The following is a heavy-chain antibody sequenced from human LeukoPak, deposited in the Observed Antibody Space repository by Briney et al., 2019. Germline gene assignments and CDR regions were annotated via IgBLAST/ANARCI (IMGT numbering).Heavy chain of an antibody. Sequence: QPGGSLRLSCAASGFTFSSYWMSWVRQPPGKGLEWVANIKQDGSEKYYVDSVKGRFTISRDNAKNSLYLQMNSLRAEDTAVYYCARGTIAAAGYYYFHYWGQGTQVTVSS. CDR1: GFTFSSYW. D-gene: IGHD6-13*01. J-gene: IGHJ4*02. V-gene: IGHV3-7*04. CDR2: IKQDGSEK. CDR3: ARGTIAAAGYYYFHY.